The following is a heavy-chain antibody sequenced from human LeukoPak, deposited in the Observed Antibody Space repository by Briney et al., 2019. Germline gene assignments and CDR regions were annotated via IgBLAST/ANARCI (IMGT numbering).Heavy chain of an antibody. J-gene: IGHJ4*02. D-gene: IGHD3-22*01. CDR3: ARGGSRRDYDSSGYPDS. V-gene: IGHV1-8*03. CDR2: MNPKSGNI. CDR1: GYTFTTYE. Sequence: ASVKVSCKASGYTFTTYEINWVRQALGQGLEWMGWMNPKSGNIGFAQKFQGRVTFTRNTSISTAYMELSSLSSADSAVYYCARGGSRRDYDSSGYPDSWGQGTLVTVS.